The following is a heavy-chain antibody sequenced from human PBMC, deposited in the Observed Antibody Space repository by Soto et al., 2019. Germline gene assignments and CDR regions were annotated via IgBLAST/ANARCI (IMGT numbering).Heavy chain of an antibody. CDR2: IYYSGST. Sequence: SETLSLTCTVSGGSISSSSYYWGWIRQPPGKGLEWIGSIYYSGSTYHNPSLKSRVTISVDTSKNQFSLKLSSVTAADTAVYYRARVGANGNYDSSGYFRSFSRYYGMDVWGQGTTVTVS. CDR1: GGSISSSSYY. V-gene: IGHV4-39*01. D-gene: IGHD3-22*01. CDR3: ARVGANGNYDSSGYFRSFSRYYGMDV. J-gene: IGHJ6*02.